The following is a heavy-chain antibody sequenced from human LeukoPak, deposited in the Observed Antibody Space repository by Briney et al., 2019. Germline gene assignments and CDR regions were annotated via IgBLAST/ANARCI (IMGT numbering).Heavy chain of an antibody. D-gene: IGHD2-2*01. CDR2: INHSGST. J-gene: IGHJ1*01. CDR1: GGSFSGYY. Sequence: SETLSLTCAVYGGSFSGYYWSWIRQPPGKGLGWIGEINHSGSTNYNPSLKSRVTIPVDTSKNQFSLKLSSVTAADTAVYYCARAGGIVVVPAAMRTRHFQHWGQGTLVTVSS. CDR3: ARAGGIVVVPAAMRTRHFQH. V-gene: IGHV4-34*01.